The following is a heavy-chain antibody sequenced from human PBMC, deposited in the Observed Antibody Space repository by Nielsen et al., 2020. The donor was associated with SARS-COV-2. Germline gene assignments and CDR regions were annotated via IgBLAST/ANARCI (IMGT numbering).Heavy chain of an antibody. D-gene: IGHD3-22*01. CDR2: ISSSGSTI. J-gene: IGHJ6*02. Sequence: RQAPGKGLEWVLYISSSGSTIYYADSVKGRFTISRDNAKNSLYLQMNSLRAEDTAVYYCAKRGGTFYYDSSGYPFFAMDVWGQGTTVTVSS. V-gene: IGHV3-11*01. CDR3: AKRGGTFYYDSSGYPFFAMDV.